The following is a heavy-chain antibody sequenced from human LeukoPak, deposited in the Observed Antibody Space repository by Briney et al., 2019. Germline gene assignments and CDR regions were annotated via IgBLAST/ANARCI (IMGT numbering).Heavy chain of an antibody. CDR3: TTGKIYCSSCSDDY. CDR2: FDPEDPEDGEA. Sequence: ASGKVSCKVSGYTLTELSMHWVRQAPAKGLEWMGGFDPEDPEDGEAIYAQKFQGRVTMTEDTSTDTAYMELSSLRSEDTAVYYCTTGKIYCSSCSDDYWGQGTLVTVSS. D-gene: IGHD6-13*01. CDR1: GYTLTELS. J-gene: IGHJ4*02. V-gene: IGHV1-24*01.